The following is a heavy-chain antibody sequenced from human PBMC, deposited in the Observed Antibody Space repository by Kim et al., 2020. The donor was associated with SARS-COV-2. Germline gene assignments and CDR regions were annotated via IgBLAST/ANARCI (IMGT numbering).Heavy chain of an antibody. V-gene: IGHV1-18*01. D-gene: IGHD3-10*01. CDR2: ISPYNGNT. CDR1: AYTFTSYG. CDR3: ARDGDRGVMSYYYYYGMDV. J-gene: IGHJ6*02. Sequence: ASGKVSCKASAYTFTSYGITWVRQAPGQGLEWMGWISPYNGNTNYAQKLQGRVTMTTDTSTSTAYMELRSLRSDDTAVYYCARDGDRGVMSYYYYYGMDVWGQGTTVTVSS.